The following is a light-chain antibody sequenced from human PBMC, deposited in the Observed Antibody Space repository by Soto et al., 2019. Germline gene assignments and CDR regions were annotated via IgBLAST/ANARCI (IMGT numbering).Light chain of an antibody. CDR1: QSVSSSY. CDR3: QQYGSSPPGIT. J-gene: IGKJ3*01. V-gene: IGKV3-20*01. Sequence: EIVLTQSPGTLSLSPGERATLSCRASQSVSSSYLAWYQQKPGQAPRLLIYSASSRATGIPDRFSGSGSGTGFTLTISRLEPEDFAVYYCQQYGSSPPGITFGPGTKVDIK. CDR2: SAS.